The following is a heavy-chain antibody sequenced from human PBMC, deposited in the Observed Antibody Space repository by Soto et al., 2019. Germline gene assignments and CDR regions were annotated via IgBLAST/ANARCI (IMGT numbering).Heavy chain of an antibody. CDR1: GFTFSSYA. D-gene: IGHD3-10*01. CDR3: AKDPRRYYYGSGTESDY. V-gene: IGHV3-23*01. J-gene: IGHJ4*02. CDR2: ISGSGGST. Sequence: EVQLLESGGGLVQPGGSLRLSCAASGFTFSSYAMSWVRQAPGKGLEWVSAISGSGGSTYYADSVKGRFTISRDNSKNTLDLQMNSLRAEDTAVYYCAKDPRRYYYGSGTESDYWGQGTLFTVSS.